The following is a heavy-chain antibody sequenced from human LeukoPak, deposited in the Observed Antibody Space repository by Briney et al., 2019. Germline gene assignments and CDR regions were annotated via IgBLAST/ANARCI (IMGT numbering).Heavy chain of an antibody. J-gene: IGHJ4*02. CDR2: IKQDGSEK. D-gene: IGHD1-1*01. V-gene: IGHV3-7*04. CDR3: AGWDRSHWFDY. CDR1: GFAFSTFW. Sequence: PGGSLRPSCAASGFAFSTFWMGWVRQAPGNGLEWVANIKQDGSEKSYADSLKARFTISRDNGKNSLYLQMNSLRADDTAVYYCAGWDRSHWFDYWGQGTLVTVSS.